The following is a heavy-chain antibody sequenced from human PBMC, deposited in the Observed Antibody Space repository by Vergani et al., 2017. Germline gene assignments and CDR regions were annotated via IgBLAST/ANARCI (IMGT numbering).Heavy chain of an antibody. D-gene: IGHD5-24*01. V-gene: IGHV3-20*04. CDR1: GFAFGDFG. CDR2: INWNGGTT. CDR3: FRREGHNQAPFDN. J-gene: IGHJ4*02. Sequence: EVQLVESGGGVVRPGGSLRLSCVGSGFAFGDFGMSWVRQVPGKGLVWVAGINWNGGTTIYGDPVTGRFTISRDNAKNSLYLQMNSLRDGDTALYYCFRREGHNQAPFDNWGQGTLVIVSS.